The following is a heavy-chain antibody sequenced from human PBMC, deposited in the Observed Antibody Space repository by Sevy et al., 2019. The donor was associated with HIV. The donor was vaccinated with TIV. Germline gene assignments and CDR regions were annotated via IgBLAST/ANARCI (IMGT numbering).Heavy chain of an antibody. V-gene: IGHV3-23*01. CDR3: AREGCTQPHDY. CDR1: GFTFAKYS. CDR2: FSFGCGRI. J-gene: IGHJ4*02. Sequence: GGSLRLSCAASGFTFAKYSMSWLRQAPGKGLEWVSTFSFGCGRINYADSVKGRFSISRDDSKNTLYLQMNSLRAEDTATYFCAREGCTQPHDYWGQGTLVTVSS.